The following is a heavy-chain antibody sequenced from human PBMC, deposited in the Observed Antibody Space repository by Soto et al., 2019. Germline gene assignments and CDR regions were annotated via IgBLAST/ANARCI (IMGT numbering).Heavy chain of an antibody. Sequence: QVQLQESGPGLVKPSETLSLTCTVSGGSVSSGSYYWSWIRQPPGKGLEWIGYIYYSGSTTHKASLKSRVTRSVDTSKNQFSLRLSSVTAADTAVYYCARVGDVAIDGHYFDFWGQGTLVTVSS. CDR2: IYYSGST. D-gene: IGHD3-16*01. V-gene: IGHV4-61*01. J-gene: IGHJ4*02. CDR1: GGSVSSGSYY. CDR3: ARVGDVAIDGHYFDF.